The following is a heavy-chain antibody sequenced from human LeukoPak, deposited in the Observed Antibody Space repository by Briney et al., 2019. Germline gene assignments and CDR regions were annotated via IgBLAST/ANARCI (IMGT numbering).Heavy chain of an antibody. CDR3: AKGYSSSPGYFQH. CDR2: ISGSGGST. V-gene: IGHV3-23*01. D-gene: IGHD6-13*01. J-gene: IGHJ1*01. CDR1: GFTFSSYA. Sequence: GGSLRLSCAASGFTFSSYAMSWVRQAPGKGLEWVSAISGSGGSTYYADSVKGRFTISRDNSKNTLYLQMNSLRADDTAVYYCAKGYSSSPGYFQHWGQGTLVTVSS.